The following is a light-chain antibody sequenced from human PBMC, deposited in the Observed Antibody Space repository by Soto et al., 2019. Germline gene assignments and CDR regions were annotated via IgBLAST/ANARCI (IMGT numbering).Light chain of an antibody. J-gene: IGKJ5*01. CDR2: GAS. Sequence: EIVMTQSPATLSVSPGERATLSCRASQSVSSNLAWYQQKPGRAHRLLIYGASSRATTFPARFSGSGSGTDFTLTISSLQSEDFAVYYCQQRSNWPLTFGQGTRLEIK. CDR3: QQRSNWPLT. CDR1: QSVSSN. V-gene: IGKV3-15*01.